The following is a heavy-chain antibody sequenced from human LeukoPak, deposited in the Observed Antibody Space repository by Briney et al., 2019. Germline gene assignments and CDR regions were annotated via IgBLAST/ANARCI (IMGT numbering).Heavy chain of an antibody. CDR3: ARFVRFGGNY. D-gene: IGHD3-10*01. Sequence: SETLSLTCAVYGGSFSGYYWSWIRQPPGKGLEWIGEINHSGSTNYNPSLKSRVTISVDTSKNQFSLKLSSVTAADTAVYYCARFVRFGGNYWGQGTLVTVSS. J-gene: IGHJ4*02. V-gene: IGHV4-34*01. CDR1: GGSFSGYY. CDR2: INHSGST.